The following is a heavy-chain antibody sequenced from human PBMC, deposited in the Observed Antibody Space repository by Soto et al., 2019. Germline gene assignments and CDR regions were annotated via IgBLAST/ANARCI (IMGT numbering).Heavy chain of an antibody. Sequence: QGQLVQSGAEVKKPGASVKVSCKASGYTFTDFGISWVRQAPGQGLEWMGWISGYNSNTNYAQKVQGRVTMTTDTSTRTAYMELRNLTSDDTAVYYCARDSGNLGNWAYFFDYWGQGTLVTVSS. J-gene: IGHJ4*02. CDR3: ARDSGNLGNWAYFFDY. CDR1: GYTFTDFG. V-gene: IGHV1-18*01. D-gene: IGHD7-27*01. CDR2: ISGYNSNT.